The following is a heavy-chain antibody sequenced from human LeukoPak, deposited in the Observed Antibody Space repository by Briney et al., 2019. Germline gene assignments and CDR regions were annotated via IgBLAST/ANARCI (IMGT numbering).Heavy chain of an antibody. CDR2: IYYDGSKK. J-gene: IGHJ4*02. CDR1: GFTFRNYG. V-gene: IGHV3-33*03. CDR3: TSGRKSSGTFSYYFDY. D-gene: IGHD3-10*01. Sequence: GGSLRLSCVASGFTFRNYGTHWVRQAPGKGLEWLAIIYYDGSKKNYADSVKGRFSISRDNSKNTLYLQMNSLRVEDTAMYYCTSGRKSSGTFSYYFDYWGQGTLVTVSS.